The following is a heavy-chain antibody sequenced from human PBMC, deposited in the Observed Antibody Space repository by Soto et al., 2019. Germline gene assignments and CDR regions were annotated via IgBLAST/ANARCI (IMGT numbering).Heavy chain of an antibody. CDR2: ISLYSDGT. V-gene: IGHV1-18*04. CDR3: ARVVPGAEAWFGP. D-gene: IGHD2-2*01. Sequence: CKSSCRESTSYAVGWLRQAPGQPLEWLGWISLYSDGTNYAQKFQGRVSMTTDTSTTTAYMELRSLRSDDTAVYYCARVVPGAEAWFGPWGQGSLVTGSS. J-gene: IGHJ5*02. CDR1: CRESTSYA.